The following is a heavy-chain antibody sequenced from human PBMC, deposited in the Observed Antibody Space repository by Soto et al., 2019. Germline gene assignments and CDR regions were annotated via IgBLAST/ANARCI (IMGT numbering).Heavy chain of an antibody. CDR3: TRQDPVTAVENDAFDF. CDR1: GFTFSVSA. J-gene: IGHJ3*01. V-gene: IGHV3-73*01. Sequence: EVQLVESGGGLVQPGESLKLSCAASGFTFSVSAMHWVRQASGKGLEWVGRIRSKTNSYATAYDASVKGRFTISRDDSKNTVYLQMNSLKTEDTAVYYCTRQDPVTAVENDAFDFWGQGTMVTVSS. D-gene: IGHD2-21*02. CDR2: IRSKTNSYAT.